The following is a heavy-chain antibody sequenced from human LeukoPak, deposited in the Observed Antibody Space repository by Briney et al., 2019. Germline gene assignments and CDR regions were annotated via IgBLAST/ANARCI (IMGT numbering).Heavy chain of an antibody. Sequence: PSQTLSLTCTVSGGSISSGGYYWSWIRQHPGKGLEWIGYIYYSGSTYYNPSLKCRVTISVDRSKNQFSLKLSSVTAADTAVYYCARESDIVVVPAAEYAFDIWGQGTMVTVSS. CDR1: GGSISSGGYY. V-gene: IGHV4-31*03. D-gene: IGHD2-2*01. J-gene: IGHJ3*02. CDR3: ARESDIVVVPAAEYAFDI. CDR2: IYYSGST.